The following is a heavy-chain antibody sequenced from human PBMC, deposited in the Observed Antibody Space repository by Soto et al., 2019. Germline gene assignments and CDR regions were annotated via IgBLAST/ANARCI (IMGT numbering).Heavy chain of an antibody. D-gene: IGHD6-19*01. CDR2: ISSGGDNT. CDR1: VFSFSSHA. Sequence: PAGSLSLSCAVSVFSFSSHAMSWVRQAQGKGLEWVSTISSGGDNTYSADSVKGRFTISRDNSKNTLYLQMNSLRAEDTAVYYCAKDFDSYSSGRYGMDVWGQGTTVTVSS. CDR3: AKDFDSYSSGRYGMDV. J-gene: IGHJ6*02. V-gene: IGHV3-23*01.